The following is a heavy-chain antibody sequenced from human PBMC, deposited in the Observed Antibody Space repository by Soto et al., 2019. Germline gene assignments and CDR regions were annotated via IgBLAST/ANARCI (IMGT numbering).Heavy chain of an antibody. CDR1: GFTVSGKRY. V-gene: IGHV3-53*01. CDR2: LYDVDGT. Sequence: HPGGALRLSCAALGFTVSGKRYVAWVRQAPGKGLEWISALYDVDGTFYADSVKGRFTTSSDSSKTTVYLQMNGLRPDDTAVYYCASWHEREHAYDVWGRGTTVPVSS. J-gene: IGHJ3*01. D-gene: IGHD1-1*01. CDR3: ASWHEREHAYDV.